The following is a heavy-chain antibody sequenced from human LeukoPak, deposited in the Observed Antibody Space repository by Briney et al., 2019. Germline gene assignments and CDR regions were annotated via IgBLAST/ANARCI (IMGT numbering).Heavy chain of an antibody. J-gene: IGHJ4*02. CDR2: LSDSGYGT. CDR3: AKDTRGLKPYYFDH. V-gene: IGHV3-23*01. D-gene: IGHD3-10*01. CDR1: GFTFRSYA. Sequence: GGSLRLSCAASGFTFRSYAMNWVRQAPGKGLEWVSGLSDSGYGTYYADSVKGRFTISRNNSKNPLYLQMNSLRAEDTAVYHCAKDTRGLKPYYFDHSGQGIMVTVSS.